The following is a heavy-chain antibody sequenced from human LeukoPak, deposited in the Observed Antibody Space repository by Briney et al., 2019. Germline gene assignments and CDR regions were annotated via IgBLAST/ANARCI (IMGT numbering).Heavy chain of an antibody. J-gene: IGHJ5*02. V-gene: IGHV4-59*08. CDR1: GGSISSYY. CDR3: ARGPRFGELLWHWFDP. CDR2: IYYSGST. D-gene: IGHD3-10*01. Sequence: NSSETLSLTCTVSGGSISSYYWSWIRQPPGKGLEWIGYIYYSGSTNYNPPLKSRVTISEDTSKNQFSLKLRSVTAADTAVYYCARGPRFGELLWHWFDPWGQGTLVTVSS.